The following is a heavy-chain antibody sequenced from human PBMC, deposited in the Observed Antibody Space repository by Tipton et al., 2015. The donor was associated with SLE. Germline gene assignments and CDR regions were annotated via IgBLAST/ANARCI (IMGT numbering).Heavy chain of an antibody. CDR1: GGSFSGNY. CDR3: ARLGYYDSTAGY. Sequence: TLSLTCAVYGGSFSGNYWSWIRQPPGKGLEWIGEINHSGSTNYNPSLKSRVTISVDTSKNQFSLKLSSATAADTAVYYCARLGYYDSTAGYWGQGTLVTVSS. D-gene: IGHD3-22*01. J-gene: IGHJ4*02. CDR2: INHSGST. V-gene: IGHV4-34*01.